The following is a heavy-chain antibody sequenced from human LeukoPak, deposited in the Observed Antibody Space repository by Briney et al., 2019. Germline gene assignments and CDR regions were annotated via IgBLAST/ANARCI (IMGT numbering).Heavy chain of an antibody. CDR3: ARDALDFWSGYHDY. V-gene: IGHV1-69*05. J-gene: IGHJ4*02. D-gene: IGHD3-3*01. CDR2: IIPIFGTA. Sequence: SVKVSCKASGGTFSSYAISWVRQAPGQGLEWMGGIIPIFGTANYAQKFQGRVAITTDESTSTAYMELSSLRSEDTAVYYCARDALDFWSGYHDYWGQGTLVTVSS. CDR1: GGTFSSYA.